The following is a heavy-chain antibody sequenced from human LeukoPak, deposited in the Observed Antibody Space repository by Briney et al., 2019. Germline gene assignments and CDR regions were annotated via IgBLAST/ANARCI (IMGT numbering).Heavy chain of an antibody. V-gene: IGHV3-72*01. CDR3: ARYLTYPAFFDY. CDR1: GFTFNDHY. J-gene: IGHJ4*02. D-gene: IGHD4/OR15-4a*01. Sequence: GGSLRLSCAASGFTFNDHYMDWVRQAPGKGLEWVGRSRNKANSFSTEYAASVKGRFTISRDDSKNSLYLQMNSLKTEDTAVYYCARYLTYPAFFDYWGQGILVTVSS. CDR2: SRNKANSFST.